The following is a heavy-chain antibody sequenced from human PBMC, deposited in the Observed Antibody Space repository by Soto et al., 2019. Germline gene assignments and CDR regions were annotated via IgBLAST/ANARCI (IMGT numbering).Heavy chain of an antibody. CDR2: IYYSGST. V-gene: IGHV4-61*01. D-gene: IGHD5-12*01. Sequence: QVQLQESGPGLVKPSETLSLTCTVSGGSGSSGSYYWSWIRQPPGKGLEWIGYIYYSGSTNYNPSLKSRVTISVDTSKNQFALKLSSVTAADTAVYYCARGGGYNAAFDIWGQGTMVTVSS. CDR3: ARGGGYNAAFDI. J-gene: IGHJ3*02. CDR1: GGSGSSGSYY.